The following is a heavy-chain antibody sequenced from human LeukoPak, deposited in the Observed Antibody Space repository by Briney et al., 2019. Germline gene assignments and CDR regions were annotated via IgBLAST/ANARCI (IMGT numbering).Heavy chain of an antibody. J-gene: IGHJ4*02. CDR1: GFTFSSYW. D-gene: IGHD6-13*01. CDR3: VRGTIAAAGYYYFDY. V-gene: IGHV3-7*04. Sequence: PGGSLRLSCAASGFTFSSYWMSWVRQAPGKGLEWVANIKQDGSEKYYVDSVKGRFTISRDNAKNSLYLQMNSLRAEDTAVYYCVRGTIAAAGYYYFDYWGQGTQVTVSS. CDR2: IKQDGSEK.